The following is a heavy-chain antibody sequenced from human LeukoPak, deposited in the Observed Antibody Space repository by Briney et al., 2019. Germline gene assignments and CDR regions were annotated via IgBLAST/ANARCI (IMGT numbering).Heavy chain of an antibody. V-gene: IGHV4-34*01. CDR2: INHSGST. CDR1: GGSFSGYY. Sequence: SETLSLTCAVYGGSFSGYYWSWIRQPPGKGLEWIGEINHSGSTNYNPSLKSRVTISVDASKNQFSLKLSSVTAADTAVYYCARDGGYNWNYGSDPNPYYYYYMDVWGKGTTVTVSS. J-gene: IGHJ6*03. D-gene: IGHD1-7*01. CDR3: ARDGGYNWNYGSDPNPYYYYYMDV.